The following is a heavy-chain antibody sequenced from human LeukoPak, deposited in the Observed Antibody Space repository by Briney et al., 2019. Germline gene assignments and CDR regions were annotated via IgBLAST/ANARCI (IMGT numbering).Heavy chain of an antibody. CDR2: ICGSGGST. J-gene: IGHJ4*02. CDR3: AKDTYSGSYLVPFDY. Sequence: GGSLRLSCAASGFTFSSYAMSWVRQPPGKGLEWVSAICGSGGSTYYADSVKCRFTISRDNSKNTLYLQVNSLRAEDTAVYYCAKDTYSGSYLVPFDYWGQGTLVTVST. D-gene: IGHD1-26*01. CDR1: GFTFSSYA. V-gene: IGHV3-23*01.